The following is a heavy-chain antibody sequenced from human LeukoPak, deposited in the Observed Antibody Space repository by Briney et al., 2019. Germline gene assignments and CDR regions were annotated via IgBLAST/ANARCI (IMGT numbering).Heavy chain of an antibody. J-gene: IGHJ6*03. CDR3: AKDRDSSGYYYYMDV. D-gene: IGHD3-22*01. Sequence: GGSLRLSCAASGFTFSSYGMHWVRQAPGKGLEWGAFIRYDGSNKYYADSVKGRFTISRDNSKNTLYLQMNSLRAEDTAVYYCAKDRDSSGYYYYMDVWGKGTTVTVSS. CDR1: GFTFSSYG. CDR2: IRYDGSNK. V-gene: IGHV3-30*02.